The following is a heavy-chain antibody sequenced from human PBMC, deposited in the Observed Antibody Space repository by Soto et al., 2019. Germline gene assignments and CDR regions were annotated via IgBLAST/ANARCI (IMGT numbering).Heavy chain of an antibody. CDR3: AKGVTGTTYYYYGMDD. CDR1: GFTFSSYA. D-gene: IGHD1-1*01. J-gene: IGHJ6*02. Sequence: EVQLLESGGGLVQPGGSLRLSCAASGFTFSSYAMSWVRQAPGKGLEWVSAISGSGGSTYYADSVKGRFTISRDNSKNTLCLQMNGLRAADTAVYYWAKGVTGTTYYYYGMDDWGQGTTVTVSS. CDR2: ISGSGGST. V-gene: IGHV3-23*01.